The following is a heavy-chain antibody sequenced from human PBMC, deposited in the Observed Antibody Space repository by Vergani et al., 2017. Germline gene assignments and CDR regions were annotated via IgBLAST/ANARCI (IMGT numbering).Heavy chain of an antibody. Sequence: QVQLVESGGGVVQPGRSLRLSCAASGFTFSSYAMHWVRQAPGKGLEWVAVISYDGSNKYYADAVKGRFTISRDNSKNTLYLQMNSLRAEDTAVYYCACSSGWSCFDYWGQGTLVTVSS. J-gene: IGHJ4*02. CDR2: ISYDGSNK. V-gene: IGHV3-30-3*01. CDR3: ACSSGWSCFDY. D-gene: IGHD6-19*01. CDR1: GFTFSSYA.